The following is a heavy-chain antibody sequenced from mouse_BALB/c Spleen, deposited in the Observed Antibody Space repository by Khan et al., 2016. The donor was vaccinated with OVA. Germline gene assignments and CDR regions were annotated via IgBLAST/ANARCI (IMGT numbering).Heavy chain of an antibody. J-gene: IGHJ1*01. Sequence: QIQLVQSGPELKKPGETVKISCKASGYTFTNYGMNWVKQAPGKGLKWMGWINTYTGEPTYADDFKGRFAFSLETSASTAYLQINNLKNEDTATYCCASGGYWYFDVWGAGTTVTGAS. CDR2: INTYTGEP. V-gene: IGHV9-3-1*01. D-gene: IGHD1-1*02. CDR1: GYTFTNYG. CDR3: ASGGYWYFDV.